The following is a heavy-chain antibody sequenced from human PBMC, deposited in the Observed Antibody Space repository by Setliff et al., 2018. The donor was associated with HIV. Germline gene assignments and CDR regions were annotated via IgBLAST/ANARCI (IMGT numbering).Heavy chain of an antibody. V-gene: IGHV1-18*01. J-gene: IGHJ4*02. Sequence: ASVKVSCKASGYNFTNYGIGWVRQAPGQGLEYLGWIGTYSGNTDYDQSVQGRVTMTRDTSTGTVYMDLRSLRSDDTAMYYCAREKYGDKFDYWGQGTLVTVSS. CDR1: GYNFTNYG. D-gene: IGHD2-8*01. CDR2: IGTYSGNT. CDR3: AREKYGDKFDY.